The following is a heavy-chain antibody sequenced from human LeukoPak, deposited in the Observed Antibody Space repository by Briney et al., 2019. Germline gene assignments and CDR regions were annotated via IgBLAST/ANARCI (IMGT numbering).Heavy chain of an antibody. CDR1: GGSISSGDYY. CDR3: ARAATFGGVIVP. CDR2: IYYSGST. Sequence: SETLSLTCTVSGGSISSGDYYWRWIRQPPGKGLEWIGYIYYSGSTYYNPSLKSRVTISVDTSKNQFSLKLSSVTAADTAVYYCARAATFGGVIVPWGQGTLVTVSS. V-gene: IGHV4-30-4*01. J-gene: IGHJ4*02. D-gene: IGHD3-16*02.